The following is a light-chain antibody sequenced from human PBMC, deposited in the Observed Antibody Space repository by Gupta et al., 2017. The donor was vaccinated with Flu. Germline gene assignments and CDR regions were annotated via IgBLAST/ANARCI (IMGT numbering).Light chain of an antibody. CDR3: QSADSNHHLV. Sequence: NFILTQPNSVSESPGRTVTISCSRRSGRIASDYVQWYRQRPGSSPTTVIDDDHQRPSGVPDRFSCAIDTSSNSASLTISGLETDDDAYYFCQSADSNHHLVFGGGTKLTVL. CDR1: SGRIASDY. V-gene: IGLV6-57*01. J-gene: IGLJ3*02. CDR2: DDH.